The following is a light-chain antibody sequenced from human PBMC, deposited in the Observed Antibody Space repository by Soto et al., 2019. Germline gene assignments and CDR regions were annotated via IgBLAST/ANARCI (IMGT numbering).Light chain of an antibody. J-gene: IGKJ5*01. CDR2: DAS. CDR3: QQCSNWPPT. CDR1: QSVGSY. V-gene: IGKV3-11*01. Sequence: EIVLTQSPVTLSLSPGERATLSCRASQSVGSYLGWYQQQPGQAPRLLISDASNRATGIPARFTGSGSGTYFTLTISSLEPEDFAVYYCQQCSNWPPTFGQGTRLEIK.